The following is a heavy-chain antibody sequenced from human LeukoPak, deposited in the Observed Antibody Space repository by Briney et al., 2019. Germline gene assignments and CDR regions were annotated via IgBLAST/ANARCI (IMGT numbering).Heavy chain of an antibody. Sequence: PGGSLRLSCAAAGFTFSSYAMHWVRQAQGKGLEWVAVISYDGSNKYYADSVKGRFTISRDNSKNTLYLQMNSLRAEDTAVYYCARGGRTQRLQLWFLYAFDIWGQGTMVTVSS. D-gene: IGHD5-18*01. CDR1: GFTFSSYA. CDR2: ISYDGSNK. CDR3: ARGGRTQRLQLWFLYAFDI. J-gene: IGHJ3*02. V-gene: IGHV3-30*01.